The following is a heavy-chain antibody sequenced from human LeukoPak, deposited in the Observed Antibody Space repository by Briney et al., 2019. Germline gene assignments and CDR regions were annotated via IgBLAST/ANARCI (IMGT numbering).Heavy chain of an antibody. CDR2: IWYDGSKR. Sequence: GKSLRLSCTASGFTFSGYGMHWVRQAPGKGLEWVAIIWYDGSKRYYADSVKGRFTISRDNSKNTLYLQMNSLRAEDTAVYYCARDSGIVVVVAATGTFDYWGQGTLVTVSS. CDR3: ARDSGIVVVVAATGTFDY. D-gene: IGHD2-15*01. CDR1: GFTFSGYG. V-gene: IGHV3-33*01. J-gene: IGHJ4*02.